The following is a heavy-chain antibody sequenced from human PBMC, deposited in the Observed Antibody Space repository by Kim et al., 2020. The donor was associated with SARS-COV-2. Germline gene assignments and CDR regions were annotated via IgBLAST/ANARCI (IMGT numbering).Heavy chain of an antibody. V-gene: IGHV3-30*07. Sequence: DSVKGRFSIARDNSRNTLFLQMNSLRVEDTAVYYCAREGRGFSGYERDFDIWGQGTMVTVSS. CDR3: AREGRGFSGYERDFDI. J-gene: IGHJ3*02. D-gene: IGHD5-12*01.